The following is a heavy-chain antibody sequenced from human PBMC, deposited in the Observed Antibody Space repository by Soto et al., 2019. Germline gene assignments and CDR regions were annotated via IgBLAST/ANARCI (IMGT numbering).Heavy chain of an antibody. CDR3: AKDQAPTAGTTSCDSVDI. D-gene: IGHD4-17*01. CDR2: ISRNSGSI. Sequence: EVQLVESGGGLVQPGRSLRLSCAASGFTFDDDAMHWVRQAPGKGLEWVSGISRNSGSIGYADSVKGRFTISRDNAKNYLTLQMKSLRAEDTALDYCAKDQAPTAGTTSCDSVDIWGQGTMVTVSS. V-gene: IGHV3-9*01. CDR1: GFTFDDDA. J-gene: IGHJ3*02.